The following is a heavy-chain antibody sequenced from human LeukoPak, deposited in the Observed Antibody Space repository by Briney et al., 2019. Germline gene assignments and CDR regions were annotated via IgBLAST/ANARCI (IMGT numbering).Heavy chain of an antibody. CDR1: GCSVSSGDYY. V-gene: IGHV4-30-4*08. CDR2: IYYSGST. CDR3: ARVGAGWGYFDL. D-gene: IGHD1-26*01. Sequence: KPSQTLSPTCTVSGCSVSSGDYYWSWIRQPPGKGLEWIGYIYYSGSTYYNPSLKSRVTISVDTSKNQCSLKLSSVTAADTAVYYCARVGAGWGYFDLWGRGTLVTVSS. J-gene: IGHJ2*01.